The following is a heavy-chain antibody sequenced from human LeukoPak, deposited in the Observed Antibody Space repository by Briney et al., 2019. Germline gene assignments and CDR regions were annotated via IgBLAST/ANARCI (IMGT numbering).Heavy chain of an antibody. D-gene: IGHD6-19*01. Sequence: SETLSLTCAVYGGSFSGYYWSWIRQPPGKGLEWIGEINHSGSTNYNPSLKSRVTISVDTSKKQFSLKLSSVTAADTAVYYCARGGGRVIAPGIAVAGQITNWFDPWGQGTLVTVSS. J-gene: IGHJ5*02. V-gene: IGHV4-34*01. CDR2: INHSGST. CDR3: ARGGGRVIAPGIAVAGQITNWFDP. CDR1: GGSFSGYY.